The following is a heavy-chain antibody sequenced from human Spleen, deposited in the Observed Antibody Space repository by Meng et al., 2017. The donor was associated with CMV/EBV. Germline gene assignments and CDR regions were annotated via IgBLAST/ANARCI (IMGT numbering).Heavy chain of an antibody. V-gene: IGHV1-8*02. CDR2: ISAHSGNT. CDR3: ARGKTLDF. J-gene: IGHJ4*02. CDR1: GYTFTSFG. Sequence: NVSCKASGYTFTSFGFSWVRQAPGKGLEWMGWISAHSGNTNDAQKYQGRLAMTRNTSINTAYMELSSLRSESTAMYYCARGKTLDFWGQGTLVTVSS.